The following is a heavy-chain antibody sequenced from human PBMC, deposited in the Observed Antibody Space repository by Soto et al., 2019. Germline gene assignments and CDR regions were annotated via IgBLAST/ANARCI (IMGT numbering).Heavy chain of an antibody. CDR1: GFTFDNYV. V-gene: IGHV3-23*01. CDR2: ISRSGDTS. CDR3: AKEALVGGGISAFDY. D-gene: IGHD3-10*01. J-gene: IGHJ4*02. Sequence: GGSLRLSCAASGFTFDNYVMTWVRQAPGKGLEWVSAISRSGDTSYYADSAKGRFTISRDNSKSRLYLEMSGLRAEDTALYYCAKEALVGGGISAFDYWGQGMLVTVSS.